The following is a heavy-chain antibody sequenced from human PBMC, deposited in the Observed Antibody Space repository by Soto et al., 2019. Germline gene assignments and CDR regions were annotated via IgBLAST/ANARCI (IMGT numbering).Heavy chain of an antibody. V-gene: IGHV1-69*13. D-gene: IGHD3-22*01. CDR3: ARDGSDYSTSGHYDP. Sequence: SVKVSCKVSGGTHSSYAITWVRQAPGQGLEWMGGIIPIFGTRDYAQKFQGRVTITADPSTSTAYLELSGLTSDDTAVYYCARDGSDYSTSGHYDPWGQGTLVTVSS. CDR1: GGTHSSYA. CDR2: IIPIFGTR. J-gene: IGHJ5*02.